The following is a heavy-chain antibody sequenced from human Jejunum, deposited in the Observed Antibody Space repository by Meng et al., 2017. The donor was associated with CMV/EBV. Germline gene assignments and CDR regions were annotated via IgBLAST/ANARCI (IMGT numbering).Heavy chain of an antibody. CDR2: INSDGSST. V-gene: IGHV3-74*01. CDR3: ARGYISGGLDI. D-gene: IGHD1-14*01. CDR1: EFTFGDDW. Sequence: ASEFTFGDDWRHWVRQAPGKGLVWVSRINSDGSSTSYADSVKGRFTISRDNAKNTPYVQMNSLRAEDTAVYYCARGYISGGLDIWGQGTMVTVSS. J-gene: IGHJ3*02.